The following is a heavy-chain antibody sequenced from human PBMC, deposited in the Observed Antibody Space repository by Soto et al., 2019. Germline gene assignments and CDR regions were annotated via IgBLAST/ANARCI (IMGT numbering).Heavy chain of an antibody. Sequence: QVQLVQSGAEVKKPGASVKVSCKASGYTFTSYVISWVRQAPGQGLEWMGWISAYNGNTNYAQKLQGRVTMTTETSTNTAYMELRSLRSDDTAVYYCASYREQLVLYGMAVWGQGTTVTVSS. V-gene: IGHV1-18*01. CDR1: GYTFTSYV. CDR3: ASYREQLVLYGMAV. J-gene: IGHJ6*02. CDR2: ISAYNGNT. D-gene: IGHD6-13*01.